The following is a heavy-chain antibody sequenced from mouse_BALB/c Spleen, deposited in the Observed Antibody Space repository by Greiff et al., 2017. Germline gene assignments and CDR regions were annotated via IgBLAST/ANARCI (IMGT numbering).Heavy chain of an antibody. CDR1: GYTFTSYW. V-gene: IGHV1-4*01. CDR3: AKGLWQRGYAMDY. Sequence: VKLVESGAELARPGASVKMSCKASGYTFTSYWMHWVKQRPGQGLEWIGYINPSTGYTEYNQKFKDKATLTADKSSSTAYMQLSSLTSEDSAVYYCAKGLWQRGYAMDYWGQGTSVTVSS. J-gene: IGHJ4*01. CDR2: INPSTGYT. D-gene: IGHD1-1*02.